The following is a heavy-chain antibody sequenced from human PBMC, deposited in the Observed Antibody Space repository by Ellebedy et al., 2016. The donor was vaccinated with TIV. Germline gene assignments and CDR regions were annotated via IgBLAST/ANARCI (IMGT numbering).Heavy chain of an antibody. CDR2: ISSSSSYI. V-gene: IGHV3-21*01. CDR1: GFTFSSYS. J-gene: IGHJ6*02. CDR3: ARDSSSWYWDYYGMDV. D-gene: IGHD6-13*01. Sequence: GESLKISCAASGFTFSSYSMNWVRQAPGKGLEWVSSISSSSSYIYYADSVKGRLTISRDNAKNSLYLQMNSLRAEDTAVYYCARDSSSWYWDYYGMDVWGQGTTVTVSS.